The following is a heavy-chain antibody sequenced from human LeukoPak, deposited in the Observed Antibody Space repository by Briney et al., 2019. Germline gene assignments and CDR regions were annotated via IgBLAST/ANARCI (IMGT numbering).Heavy chain of an antibody. CDR1: GFTFSSYS. J-gene: IGHJ4*02. Sequence: GGSVRLSCGASGFTFSSYSMNWVPQAPGKGLEWVSYISSSSSTIYYADSVKGRFTISRDNAKNSLYLQMNSLRAEDTALYYCAKGVVPAAIEADYFDYWGQGTLVTVSS. D-gene: IGHD2-2*02. V-gene: IGHV3-48*01. CDR3: AKGVVPAAIEADYFDY. CDR2: ISSSSSTI.